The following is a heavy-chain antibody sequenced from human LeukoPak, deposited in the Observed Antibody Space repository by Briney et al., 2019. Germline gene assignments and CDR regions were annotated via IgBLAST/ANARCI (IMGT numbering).Heavy chain of an antibody. CDR1: GGTFSSYA. CDR2: TIPIFGTA. V-gene: IGHV1-69*13. CDR3: ARDGDSSGYYGDY. D-gene: IGHD3-22*01. Sequence: ASVKVSCKASGGTFSSYAISWVRQAPRQGLEWMGGTIPIFGTANYAQKFQGRVTITADESTSTAYMELSSLRSEDTAVYYCARDGDSSGYYGDYWGQGTLVTVSS. J-gene: IGHJ4*02.